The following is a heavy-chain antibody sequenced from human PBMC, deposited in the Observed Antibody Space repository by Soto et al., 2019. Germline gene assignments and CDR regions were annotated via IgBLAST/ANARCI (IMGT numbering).Heavy chain of an antibody. CDR2: MNPNSGNT. V-gene: IGHV1-8*01. CDR3: VEIFVDTAMALFAY. J-gene: IGHJ4*02. D-gene: IGHD5-18*01. CDR1: GYTFTSYD. Sequence: ASVKVSCTASGYTFTSYDINWVRQATGQGLEWMGWMNPNSGNTGYAQKFQGRVTITRDMSTSTAYMDLSSRRAGDRGGYYGVEIFVDTAMALFAYGGQGTLVTVSS.